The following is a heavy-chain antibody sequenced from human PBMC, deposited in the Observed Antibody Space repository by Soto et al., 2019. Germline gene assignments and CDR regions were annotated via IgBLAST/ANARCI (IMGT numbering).Heavy chain of an antibody. CDR1: GLTISGKKY. J-gene: IGHJ3*01. CDR3: STWNEREHAYDV. Sequence: DVQLVESGGGLIQPGESLRLSCAAFGLTISGKKYVAWVRQAPGKGLEWVSALYDVDGSFYADSVKGRFTTSSDSSKTPLYLQMNDLGPDETAVYYCSTWNEREHAYDVWGQGTTVTVSS. CDR2: LYDVDGS. D-gene: IGHD1-1*01. V-gene: IGHV3-53*01.